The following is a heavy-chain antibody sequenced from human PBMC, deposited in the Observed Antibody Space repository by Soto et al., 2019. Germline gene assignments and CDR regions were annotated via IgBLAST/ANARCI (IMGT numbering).Heavy chain of an antibody. CDR1: GVSINSDDNY. Sequence: SETLSLTCTVSGVSINSDDNYWSWVRQPPGKGLEWIGYIYHSGSTSYNPSLKSRLMMSIDTSKNQFSLKLTSVIAADTAVYYCARDNQRRAYNWFDPSGQVTLDTFSS. V-gene: IGHV4-30-4*01. D-gene: IGHD2-2*01. CDR3: ARDNQRRAYNWFDP. CDR2: IYHSGST. J-gene: IGHJ5*02.